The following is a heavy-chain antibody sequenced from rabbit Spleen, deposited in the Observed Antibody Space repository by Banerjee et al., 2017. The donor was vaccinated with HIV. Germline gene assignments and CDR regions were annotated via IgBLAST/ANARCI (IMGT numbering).Heavy chain of an antibody. J-gene: IGHJ4*01. D-gene: IGHD6-1*01. V-gene: IGHV1S47*01. CDR3: ARAPYGGWSGYGYAYYFNL. CDR2: IYNADGST. Sequence: QLEESGGDLVQPGASLTLTCTASGIDFSSYNFMCWVRQAPGKRPEWIACIYNADGSTYYASWVNGRFTISRSTSLNTVTLQMTSLTAADTATYFCARAPYGGWSGYGYAYYFNLWGPGTLVTVS. CDR1: GIDFSSYNF.